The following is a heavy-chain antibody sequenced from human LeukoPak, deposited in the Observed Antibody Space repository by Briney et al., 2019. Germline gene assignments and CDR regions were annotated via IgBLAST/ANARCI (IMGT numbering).Heavy chain of an antibody. CDR2: ISSSGSTI. CDR1: GFTFSSYA. J-gene: IGHJ5*01. Sequence: GGSLRLSRAASGFTFSSYAMSWVRQAPGKGLEWVSYISSSGSTIYYADSVKGRFTISRDNAKKSLYLQMNSLRAEDTAVYYCARERITWFDSWGQGTLVTVSS. D-gene: IGHD3-16*01. V-gene: IGHV3-48*03. CDR3: ARERITWFDS.